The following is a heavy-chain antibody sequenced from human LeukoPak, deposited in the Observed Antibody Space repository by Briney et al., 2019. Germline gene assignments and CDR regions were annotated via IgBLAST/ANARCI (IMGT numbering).Heavy chain of an antibody. CDR3: AKAHLLDWLLPFDY. CDR1: EFTFSSYA. CDR2: VSNDGGDK. Sequence: GGSLRLSCAASEFTFSSYAMHWVRQAPGKGLEWVALVSNDGGDKYYADSVKGRFTISRDNSKKPLYLQMNSLRGEDTGVYYCAKAHLLDWLLPFDYWGQGTLATVSS. J-gene: IGHJ4*02. D-gene: IGHD3/OR15-3a*01. V-gene: IGHV3-30*18.